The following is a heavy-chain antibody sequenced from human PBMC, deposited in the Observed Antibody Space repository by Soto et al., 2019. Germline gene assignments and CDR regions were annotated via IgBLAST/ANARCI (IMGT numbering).Heavy chain of an antibody. CDR1: GGSISSYY. Sequence: SETLSLTCTVSGGSISSYYWGWVPQPPGKGLEWIGYIYYSGSTNYNPSLKSRVTISVDTSKNQFSLKPSSVTAADTAVYYCARDRKGSGNNWFDPWGQGTLVTVSS. J-gene: IGHJ5*02. CDR3: ARDRKGSGNNWFDP. CDR2: IYYSGST. D-gene: IGHD3-10*01. V-gene: IGHV4-59*01.